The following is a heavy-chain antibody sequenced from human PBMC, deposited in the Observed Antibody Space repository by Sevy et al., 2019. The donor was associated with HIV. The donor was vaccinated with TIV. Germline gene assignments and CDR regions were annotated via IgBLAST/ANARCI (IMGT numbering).Heavy chain of an antibody. CDR1: GFTFSSYS. V-gene: IGHV3-48*02. CDR3: ASLDYYDSSGPVGFQH. D-gene: IGHD3-22*01. CDR2: ISSSSSTI. J-gene: IGHJ1*01. Sequence: GGYLRLSCAASGFTFSSYSMNWVRQAPGKGLEWVSYISSSSSTIYYADSVKGRFTISRDNAKNSLYLQMNSLRDEDTAVYYCASLDYYDSSGPVGFQHWGQGTLVTVSS.